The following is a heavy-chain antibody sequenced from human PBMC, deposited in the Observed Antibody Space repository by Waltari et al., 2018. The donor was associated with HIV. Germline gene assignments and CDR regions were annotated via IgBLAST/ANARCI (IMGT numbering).Heavy chain of an antibody. CDR2: INPISGGT. J-gene: IGHJ5*02. V-gene: IGHV1-2*02. Sequence: QVHLVQSGPDVQKPGASMKVSCKASGYMFTGHYMHWLRQAPGQGLEWMGWINPISGGTNYAQTLQGRVTMTRDASINTVYMELKSLRYDDTAMYYCARESGYQLVRWLDPWGQGTRVTVSS. D-gene: IGHD2-2*01. CDR1: GYMFTGHY. CDR3: ARESGYQLVRWLDP.